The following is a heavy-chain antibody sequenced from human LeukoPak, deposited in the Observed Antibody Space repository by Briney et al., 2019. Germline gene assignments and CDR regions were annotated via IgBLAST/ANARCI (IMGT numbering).Heavy chain of an antibody. CDR1: GYNFTDYY. J-gene: IGHJ3*01. CDR3: AREYYDSSGLKYAFDV. D-gene: IGHD3-22*01. V-gene: IGHV1-2*02. Sequence: ASVKVSCKASGYNFTDYYLHWVRQAPGQGLEWVGCIDPDGGGTKFAQKFQGGVTMTTDTSISTAYMELSRLRFDDTAVYYCAREYYDSSGLKYAFDVWGQGTVVTVSS. CDR2: IDPDGGGT.